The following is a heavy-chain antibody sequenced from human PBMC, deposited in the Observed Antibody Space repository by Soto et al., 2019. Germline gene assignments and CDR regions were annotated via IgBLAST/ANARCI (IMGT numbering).Heavy chain of an antibody. D-gene: IGHD2-2*01. Sequence: SETLSLTFAVYGGSFSGYYWSWIRQPPGKGLEWIGEINHSGSTNYNPSLKSRVTISVDTSKNQFSLKLSSVTAADTAVYYCAREWGYCSSTSCYLSGFDYWGQGTLVTVS. J-gene: IGHJ4*02. CDR3: AREWGYCSSTSCYLSGFDY. CDR2: INHSGST. CDR1: GGSFSGYY. V-gene: IGHV4-34*01.